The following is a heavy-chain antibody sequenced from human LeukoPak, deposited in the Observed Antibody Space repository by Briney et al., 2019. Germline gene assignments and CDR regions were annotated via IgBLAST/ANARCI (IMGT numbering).Heavy chain of an antibody. CDR2: ISGSGGST. J-gene: IGHJ4*02. CDR1: GFTLSSYA. CDR3: VKDLYYDNSGYYSGAFDY. V-gene: IGHV3-23*01. Sequence: GGSLRLSCAASGFTLSSYAMNWVRQAPGKGLDWVSAISGSGGSTNYADSVKGRFTISRDNSKNTLFLQMSSLRVEDTAVYYCVKDLYYDNSGYYSGAFDYWGQGTLVTVSS. D-gene: IGHD3-22*01.